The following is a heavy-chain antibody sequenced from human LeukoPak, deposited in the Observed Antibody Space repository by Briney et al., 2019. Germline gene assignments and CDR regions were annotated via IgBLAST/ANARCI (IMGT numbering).Heavy chain of an antibody. Sequence: SVTVSCMASGGTFISYAISWVRQAPGKGLEWMGGIVPIFGTANYAQKFQGRVTITADESTSTAYMELSSPRSEDTAVYYCARVWFGDSLNDAFDIWGQGTMVTVSS. J-gene: IGHJ3*02. CDR3: ARVWFGDSLNDAFDI. CDR2: IVPIFGTA. CDR1: GGTFISYA. V-gene: IGHV1-69*13. D-gene: IGHD3-10*01.